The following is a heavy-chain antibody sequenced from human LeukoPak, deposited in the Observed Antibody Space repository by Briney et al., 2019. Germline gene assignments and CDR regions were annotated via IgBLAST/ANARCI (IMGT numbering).Heavy chain of an antibody. J-gene: IGHJ4*02. D-gene: IGHD3-10*01. Sequence: SETLSLTCAVYGGSFSGYYWSWIRQPPGKGLEWIGEINHSGSTNYNPSLKSRVTISVDTSKNQFSLKLSSVTAADTAVSYCARHAITMVRGVIGFDYWGQGTLVTVSS. V-gene: IGHV4-34*01. CDR3: ARHAITMVRGVIGFDY. CDR2: INHSGST. CDR1: GGSFSGYY.